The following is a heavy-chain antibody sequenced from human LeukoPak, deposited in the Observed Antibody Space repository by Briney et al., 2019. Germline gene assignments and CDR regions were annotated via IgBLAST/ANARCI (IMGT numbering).Heavy chain of an antibody. Sequence: GGSLRLSCAASGFIFSDHYMDWVRQAPGKGLEWVANINQVGSEKYYADSVKGRFTISRDNSKNSLYLQMNSLRAEDTAVYFCARDHVEPGVFLDSWGQGTLVTASS. CDR3: ARDHVEPGVFLDS. V-gene: IGHV3-7*05. J-gene: IGHJ4*02. CDR2: INQVGSEK. CDR1: GFIFSDHY. D-gene: IGHD1-14*01.